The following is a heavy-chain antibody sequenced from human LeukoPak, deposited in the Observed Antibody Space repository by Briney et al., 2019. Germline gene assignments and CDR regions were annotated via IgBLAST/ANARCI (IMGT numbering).Heavy chain of an antibody. V-gene: IGHV3-53*01. Sequence: GGSLRLSCAASGFTVSGNYMSWGRQAPGKGLEWVSVIYSGGSTYYADSVKGRFTISRDNSKNTLYLQTSSLRAEDTAAYYYARGLRAHLADRAFDYWGQGTLVTVSS. CDR2: IYSGGST. J-gene: IGHJ4*02. CDR3: ARGLRAHLADRAFDY. CDR1: GFTVSGNY. D-gene: IGHD3-3*02.